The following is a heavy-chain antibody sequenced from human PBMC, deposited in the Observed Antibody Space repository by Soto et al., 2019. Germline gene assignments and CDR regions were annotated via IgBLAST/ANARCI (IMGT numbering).Heavy chain of an antibody. D-gene: IGHD4-17*01. J-gene: IGHJ2*01. V-gene: IGHV3-23*01. Sequence: GGSLRLSCAASGFTFSSYAMSWVRQAPGKGLEWVSAISGSGGSTYYADSVKGRFTISRDNSKNTLYLQMNSLRAEDTAVYYCAGQERLPRHFDLWGRGTLVTVSS. CDR2: ISGSGGST. CDR1: GFTFSSYA. CDR3: AGQERLPRHFDL.